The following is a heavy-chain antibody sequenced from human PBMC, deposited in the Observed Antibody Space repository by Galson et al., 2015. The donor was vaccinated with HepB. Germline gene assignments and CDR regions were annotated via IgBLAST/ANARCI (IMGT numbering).Heavy chain of an antibody. CDR2: IRYDGSNK. CDR1: GFTFSSYG. Sequence: SLRLSCAASGFTFSSYGMHWVRQAPGKGLEWVAFIRYDGSNKYYADSVKGRFTISRDNSKNTLYLQMNSLRAEDTAVYYCAKDALGGKGIAAARDYYYGMDVRGQGTTVTVSS. D-gene: IGHD6-13*01. CDR3: AKDALGGKGIAAARDYYYGMDV. V-gene: IGHV3-30*02. J-gene: IGHJ6*02.